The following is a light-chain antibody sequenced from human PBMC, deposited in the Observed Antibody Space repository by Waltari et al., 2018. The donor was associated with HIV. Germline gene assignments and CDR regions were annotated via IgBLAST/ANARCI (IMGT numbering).Light chain of an antibody. CDR3: QSYDSSLSGPRV. V-gene: IGLV1-40*01. J-gene: IGLJ1*01. CDR1: SSNLGTGYD. CDR2: GNS. Sequence: QSVLTQPPSVSGAPRQRVTISCTGSSSNLGTGYDVPWYQQLPGTAPKRLICGNSNRPSGVPDRFSGSKSGTSASLAITGLQAEDEADYYCQSYDSSLSGPRVFGTGTKFTVL.